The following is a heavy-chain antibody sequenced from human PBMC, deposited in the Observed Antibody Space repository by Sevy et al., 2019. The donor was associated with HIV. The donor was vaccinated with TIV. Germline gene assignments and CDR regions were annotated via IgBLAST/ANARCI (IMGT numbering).Heavy chain of an antibody. J-gene: IGHJ6*02. Sequence: GGSLRLSCVVSGFTFTTSGMHWVHQAPGKGLEWVAVISYHGRDKFNADSMKGRFTISRDNSDNILYLHMNSLRGEDTAVYYCAKDFTGYNGMDVWGQGTMVTVSS. CDR2: ISYHGRDK. CDR1: GFTFTTSG. V-gene: IGHV3-30*18. D-gene: IGHD3-9*01. CDR3: AKDFTGYNGMDV.